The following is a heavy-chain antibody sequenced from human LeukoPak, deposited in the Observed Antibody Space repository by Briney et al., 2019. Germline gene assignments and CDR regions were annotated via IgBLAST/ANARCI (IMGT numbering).Heavy chain of an antibody. CDR2: IYTSGST. Sequence: SETLSLTCAVYGGSFSSYYWSWIRQPAGKGLEWIGRIYTSGSTNYNPSLKSRVTMSVDTSKNQFSLKLSSVTAADTAVYYCARDNIAVAGRGYYFDYWGRGTLVTVSS. V-gene: IGHV4-4*07. CDR1: GGSFSSYY. D-gene: IGHD6-19*01. CDR3: ARDNIAVAGRGYYFDY. J-gene: IGHJ4*02.